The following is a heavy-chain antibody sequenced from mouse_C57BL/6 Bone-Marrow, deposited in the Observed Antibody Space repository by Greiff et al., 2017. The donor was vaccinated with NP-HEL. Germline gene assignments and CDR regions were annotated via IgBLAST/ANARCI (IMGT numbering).Heavy chain of an antibody. CDR2: INPYNGGT. CDR1: GYTFTDYY. CDR3: ARAAYYDYELHEAMDY. Sequence: VQLKQSGPVLVKPGASVKMSCKASGYTFTDYYMNWVKQSHGKSLEWIGVINPYNGGTSYNQKFKGKATLTVDKSSSTLYLEITSLTSEDSAVYYCARAAYYDYELHEAMDYWGQGTSVTVSS. D-gene: IGHD2-4*01. J-gene: IGHJ4*01. V-gene: IGHV1-19*01.